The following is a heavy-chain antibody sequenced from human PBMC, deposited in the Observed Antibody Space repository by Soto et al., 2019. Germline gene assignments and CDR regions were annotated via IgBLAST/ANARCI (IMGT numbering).Heavy chain of an antibody. CDR1: GFSLSNAGLG. V-gene: IGHV2-26*01. Sequence: QVTVKESGPVLVKPTETLTLTCTVSGFSLSNAGLGVSWIRQPPGKALEWLAHIFSNDEKSYSTSLKSMLTISKDNSKSHVVLTMTNMDPVDTATYYCASAYSTSWYWFDPWGQGTLVTVSS. CDR2: IFSNDEK. D-gene: IGHD6-13*01. CDR3: ASAYSTSWYWFDP. J-gene: IGHJ5*02.